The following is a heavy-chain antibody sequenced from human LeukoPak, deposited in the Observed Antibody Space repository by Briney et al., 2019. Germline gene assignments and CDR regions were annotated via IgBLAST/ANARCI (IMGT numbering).Heavy chain of an antibody. D-gene: IGHD2-15*01. V-gene: IGHV4-4*07. J-gene: IGHJ4*02. CDR3: ARDGREGTAVPRRFDY. CDR1: GGSISSYY. CDR2: IYTSGST. Sequence: SETLSLTCTVSGGSISSYYWSWIRQPAGKGLEWIGRIYTSGSTNYNPSLKSRVTMSVDTSKNQLSLKLSSVTAADTAVYYCARDGREGTAVPRRFDYWGQGTLVTVSS.